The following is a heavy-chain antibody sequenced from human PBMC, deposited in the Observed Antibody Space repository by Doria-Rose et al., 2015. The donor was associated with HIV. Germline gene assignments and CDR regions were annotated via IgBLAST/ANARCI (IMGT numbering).Heavy chain of an antibody. Sequence: SGPVPVKPTETLTLTCTVSGVSLSSPGMGVSWIRQPPGKALEWLANIFSDDERSYKTSLKSRLTIPRGTSKSQVVLTMTDMDPVDTATYYCARIKSSRWYHKYYFGFWGQGTLVIVSA. CDR2: IFSDDER. V-gene: IGHV2-26*01. CDR3: ARIKSSRWYHKYYFGF. CDR1: GVSLSSPGMG. D-gene: IGHD6-13*01. J-gene: IGHJ4*02.